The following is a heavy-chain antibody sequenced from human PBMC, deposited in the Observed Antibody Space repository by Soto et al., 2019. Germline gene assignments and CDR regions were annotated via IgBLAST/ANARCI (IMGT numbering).Heavy chain of an antibody. J-gene: IGHJ4*02. D-gene: IGHD5-12*01. CDR3: ARDFGYSGLGSVAHFEY. V-gene: IGHV4-39*02. Sequence: PSETLSLTCTVSGGSISSTSYYWGWIRQPPGKGLEWIGSIYYSGSTYYTPSLKSRVTISVDTSKNQFSLKLSSVTAADTAVYYCARDFGYSGLGSVAHFEYWGQGTLVTVSS. CDR2: IYYSGST. CDR1: GGSISSTSYY.